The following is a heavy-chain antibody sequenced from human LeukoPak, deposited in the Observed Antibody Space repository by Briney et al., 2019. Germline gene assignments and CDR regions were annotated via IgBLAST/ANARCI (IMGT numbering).Heavy chain of an antibody. CDR3: ARGVLGELDAFDY. V-gene: IGHV4-34*01. CDR1: GGSFSGYY. CDR2: INHSGGT. J-gene: IGHJ4*02. Sequence: SETLSLTCAVYGGSFSGYYWSWIRQPPGKGLEWIGEINHSGGTNYNPSLKSRVTISVDTSKNQFSLKLSSVTAADTAVYYCARGVLGELDAFDYWGQGTLVTVSS. D-gene: IGHD1-1*01.